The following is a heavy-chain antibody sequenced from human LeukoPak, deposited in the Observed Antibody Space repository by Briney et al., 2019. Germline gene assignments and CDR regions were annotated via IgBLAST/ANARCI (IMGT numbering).Heavy chain of an antibody. V-gene: IGHV3-23*01. Sequence: GGSLRLSCAASGFTFSTYAMSWVRQAPGKGLEWDSATPGSGVSTYYADSVKGRFTISRDNSKNTLYLQMNSLRAEDTAVYYCAKRYLGASGTYNFDYWGQGTLVTVSS. CDR2: TPGSGVST. CDR1: GFTFSTYA. J-gene: IGHJ4*02. CDR3: AKRYLGASGTYNFDY. D-gene: IGHD1-26*01.